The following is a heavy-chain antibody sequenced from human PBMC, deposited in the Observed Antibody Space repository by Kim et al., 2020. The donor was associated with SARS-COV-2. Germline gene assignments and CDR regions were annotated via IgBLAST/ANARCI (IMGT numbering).Heavy chain of an antibody. CDR1: GFTLSNYW. J-gene: IGHJ6*02. Sequence: GGSLRLSCAASGFTLSNYWMSWVRQAPGKGLEWVANIKLDGGENFYVDSVKGRFTISRDIAKSSLYLQMSSLRAEDTAVYYCARDRGWGSPYYYGMDVWGQGTTVTVSS. CDR3: ARDRGWGSPYYYGMDV. CDR2: IKLDGGEN. V-gene: IGHV3-7*03. D-gene: IGHD3-16*01.